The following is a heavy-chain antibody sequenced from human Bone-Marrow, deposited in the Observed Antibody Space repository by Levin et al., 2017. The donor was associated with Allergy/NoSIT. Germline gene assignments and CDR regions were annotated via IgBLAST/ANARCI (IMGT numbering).Heavy chain of an antibody. J-gene: IGHJ4*02. CDR2: ISGRGAGT. V-gene: IGHV3-23*01. CDR3: AKDPDTAVAGKCYFDY. D-gene: IGHD6-19*01. Sequence: PSGGSLRLSCAASGLTFSNYAMSWVRQAPGKGLEWVSSISGRGAGTYYGDSVKGRFTISRDNAKNTVYLQMNSLRAEDTAVYYCAKDPDTAVAGKCYFDYWGQGTLVTVSS. CDR1: GLTFSNYA.